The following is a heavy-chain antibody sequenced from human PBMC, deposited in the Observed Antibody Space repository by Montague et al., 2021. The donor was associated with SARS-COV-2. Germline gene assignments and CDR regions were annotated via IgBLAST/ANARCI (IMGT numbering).Heavy chain of an antibody. J-gene: IGHJ4*02. CDR2: VLYNKGT. CDR1: GVSVTDYY. V-gene: IGHV4-59*08. CDR3: VRHPHYDGLNGPPDF. D-gene: IGHD3-9*01. Sequence: SETLSLTCTVSGVSVTDYYWSWIRQPPGKGLEWVGDVLYNKGTNPNPSLKSRVAISVDTSKNQFSLRLTSVTAADTAFYHCVRHPHYDGLNGPPDFWDQGTLVTVSS.